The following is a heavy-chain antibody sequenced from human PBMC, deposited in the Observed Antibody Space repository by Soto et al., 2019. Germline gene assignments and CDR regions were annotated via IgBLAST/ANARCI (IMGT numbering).Heavy chain of an antibody. J-gene: IGHJ6*03. Sequence: SETLSLTCTVSGGSISSSSYYWGWIRQPPGKGLEWIGSIYYSGSTYYNPSLKSRVTISVDTSKNQFSLKLSSVTAADTAVYYCARHSCSGGSYYYYYYYMDVWGKGTTVTVSS. D-gene: IGHD2-15*01. CDR3: ARHSCSGGSYYYYYYYMDV. V-gene: IGHV4-39*01. CDR1: GGSISSSSYY. CDR2: IYYSGST.